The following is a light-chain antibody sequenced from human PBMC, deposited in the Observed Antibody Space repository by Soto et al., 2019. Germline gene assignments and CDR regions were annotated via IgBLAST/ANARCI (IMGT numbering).Light chain of an antibody. CDR3: QQTNSSPWT. CDR1: QSISSW. CDR2: KAS. J-gene: IGKJ1*01. Sequence: DIQMTQSPSTLSASVGDRVTITCRASQSISSWLAWYQQKPGKAPKVLIYKASTLESGIPSRFSGSGSRTEFTLTISSLQPDDFATDYCQQTNSSPWTSGQGTKVEIK. V-gene: IGKV1-5*03.